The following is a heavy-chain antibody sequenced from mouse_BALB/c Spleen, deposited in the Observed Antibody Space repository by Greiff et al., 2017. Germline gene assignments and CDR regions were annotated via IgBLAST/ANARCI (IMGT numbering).Heavy chain of an antibody. J-gene: IGHJ2*01. CDR1: GFTFSSFG. Sequence: EVHLVESGGGLVQPGGSRKLSCAASGFTFSSFGMHWVRQAPEKGLEWVAYISSGSSTIYYADTVKGRFTISRDNPKNTLFLQMTSLRSEDTAMYYCARSGCRYDPGYWGQGTTRTVSS. D-gene: IGHD2-14*01. CDR3: ARSGCRYDPGY. CDR2: ISSGSSTI. V-gene: IGHV5-17*02.